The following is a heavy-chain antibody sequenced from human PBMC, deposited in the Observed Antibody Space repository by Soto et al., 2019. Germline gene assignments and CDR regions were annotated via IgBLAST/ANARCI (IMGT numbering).Heavy chain of an antibody. CDR1: GGSVSRGSYY. D-gene: IGHD6-13*01. CDR3: ARRNVAAAGADY. V-gene: IGHV4-61*01. Sequence: SETLSLTCTVSGGSVSRGSYYWSWIRQPPGKGLEWIGYIYYSGSTNYNPSLKSRVTISVDTSKNQFSLKLSSVTAADTAVYYCARRNVAAAGADYWGQGTLVTVS. CDR2: IYYSGST. J-gene: IGHJ4*02.